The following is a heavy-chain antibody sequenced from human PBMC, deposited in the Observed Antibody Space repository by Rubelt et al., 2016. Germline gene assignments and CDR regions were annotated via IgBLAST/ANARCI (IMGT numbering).Heavy chain of an antibody. V-gene: IGHV3-7*01. J-gene: IGHJ4*02. CDR2: IRQDGNEI. Sequence: WVANIRQDGNEIYYVDSVKGRFTISRDNAKESLYLQMNSLRAADTAVYYCARDLRGGGEQWLAYYFDYWGQGTLVTVSS. CDR3: ARDLRGGGEQWLAYYFDY. D-gene: IGHD6-19*01.